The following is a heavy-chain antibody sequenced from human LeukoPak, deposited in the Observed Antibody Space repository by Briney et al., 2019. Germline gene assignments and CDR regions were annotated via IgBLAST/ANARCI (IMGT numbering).Heavy chain of an antibody. CDR1: VDTASTDSAS. J-gene: IGHJ4*02. V-gene: IGHV6-1*01. Sequence: SQTLSLTCAISVDTASTDSASSDWVRQPPSSCLEWLGRTYYMSKCYEDYGVSVTTRITINPATSKNQFSLQLISVTPEHTAVYYCARDKGGSGYDHLDSWGQGTLVTVSS. CDR2: TYYMSKCYE. D-gene: IGHD5-12*01. CDR3: ARDKGGSGYDHLDS.